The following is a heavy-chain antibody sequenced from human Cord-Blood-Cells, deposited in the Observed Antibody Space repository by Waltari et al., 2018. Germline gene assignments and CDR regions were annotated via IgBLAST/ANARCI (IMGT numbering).Heavy chain of an antibody. CDR2: IIPILGIA. D-gene: IGHD3-10*01. CDR1: GGTFSSYA. J-gene: IGHJ4*02. V-gene: IGHV1-69*09. Sequence: QVQLVQSGAEVKKPGSSVKVSCKASGGTFSSYAISWVRPAPGQGLEWMGRIIPILGIANYAQKFQGRVTITADKSTSTAYMELSSLRSEDTAVYYCARADANGGFGEQMWYFDYWGQGTLVTVSS. CDR3: ARADANGGFGEQMWYFDY.